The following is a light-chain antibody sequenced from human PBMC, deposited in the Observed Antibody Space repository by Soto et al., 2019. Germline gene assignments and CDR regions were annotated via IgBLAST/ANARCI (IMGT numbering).Light chain of an antibody. Sequence: SSELTQPPSVSVSLGQMARITCSGEALPKKYAYWYQQKPGQFPVLVIYKDSERPSGIPERFSGSSSGTIVTLTISGVQAEDEADYYCLSADSSGTVWVFGGGTKLTVL. CDR1: ALPKKY. J-gene: IGLJ2*01. V-gene: IGLV3-16*01. CDR2: KDS. CDR3: LSADSSGTVWV.